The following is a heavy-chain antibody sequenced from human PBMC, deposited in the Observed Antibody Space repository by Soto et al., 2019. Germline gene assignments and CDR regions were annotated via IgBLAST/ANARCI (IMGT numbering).Heavy chain of an antibody. CDR1: GGTFSSYA. Sequence: QVQLVQSGAEVKKPGSSVKVSCKASGGTFSSYAISWVRQAPGQGLEWMGGIIPIFGRANYAQKFQGRVTNTADESTSTAYMKLSSLRSEDTAVYYCARHPGGRGYYYGMDAWGQGTTVTVSS. V-gene: IGHV1-69*12. J-gene: IGHJ6*02. CDR2: IIPIFGRA. CDR3: ARHPGGRGYYYGMDA. D-gene: IGHD2-15*01.